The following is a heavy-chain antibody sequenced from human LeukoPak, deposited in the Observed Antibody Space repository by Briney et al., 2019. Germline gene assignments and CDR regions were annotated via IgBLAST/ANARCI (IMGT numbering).Heavy chain of an antibody. Sequence: MASETLSLTCTVSSGSFRTYYWSWIRQPPGKGLEWIGYIFYNEGTSYNPSLKSRVTISVDTSNNQLSLKVNSVTAADTAMYYCVKSNSRYQPWTLDIWGRGTMVTVSS. CDR1: SGSFRTYY. CDR2: IFYNEGT. D-gene: IGHD2-2*01. CDR3: VKSNSRYQPWTLDI. J-gene: IGHJ3*02. V-gene: IGHV4-59*01.